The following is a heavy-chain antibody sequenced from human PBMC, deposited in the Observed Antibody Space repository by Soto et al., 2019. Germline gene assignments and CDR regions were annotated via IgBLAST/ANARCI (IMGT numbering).Heavy chain of an antibody. D-gene: IGHD3-3*01. Sequence: SETLSLTCTVSGGSISSGGYYWSWIRQHPGKGLEWIGYIYYSGSTYYNPSLKSRVTISVDTSKNQFSLKLSSVTAADTAVFYCARKLRFLEEYNWFDPWGQGTLVTVSS. CDR3: ARKLRFLEEYNWFDP. CDR2: IYYSGST. J-gene: IGHJ5*02. CDR1: GGSISSGGYY. V-gene: IGHV4-31*03.